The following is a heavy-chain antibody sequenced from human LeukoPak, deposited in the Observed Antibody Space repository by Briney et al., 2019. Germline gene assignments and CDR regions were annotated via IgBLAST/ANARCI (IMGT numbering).Heavy chain of an antibody. D-gene: IGHD3-10*01. CDR3: ARVYGSGSYYNGYYYYYMDV. CDR1: GYSISSGYF. J-gene: IGHJ6*03. Sequence: SETLSLTCTVSGYSISSGYFWGWIRQPPGKGLEWIGSFYHSGITYYNPSLKSRVTISVEMSKNQFSLKLSSVTAADTAVYYCARVYGSGSYYNGYYYYYMDVWGKGTTVTISS. CDR2: FYHSGIT. V-gene: IGHV4-38-2*02.